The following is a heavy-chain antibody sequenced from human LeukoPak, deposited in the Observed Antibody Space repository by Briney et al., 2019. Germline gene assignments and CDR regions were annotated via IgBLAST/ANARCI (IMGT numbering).Heavy chain of an antibody. V-gene: IGHV3-53*01. CDR3: AREDILTGYRDY. CDR2: IYSGGST. D-gene: IGHD3-9*01. CDR1: GFTVSSNY. Sequence: GGSLRLSCAASGFTVSSNYMSWVRQAPGKGLEWVSVIYSGGSTYYADSVKGRFTISRDNSKNTLYLQMNSLSAEDTAVYYCAREDILTGYRDYWGQGTLVTVSS. J-gene: IGHJ4*02.